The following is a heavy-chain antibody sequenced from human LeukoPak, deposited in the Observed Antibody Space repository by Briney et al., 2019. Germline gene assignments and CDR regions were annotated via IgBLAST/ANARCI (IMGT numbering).Heavy chain of an antibody. CDR2: ISGSGGNT. J-gene: IGHJ4*02. V-gene: IGHV3-23*01. CDR1: GFTFNNNA. Sequence: GGSLRLSCAASGFTFNNNAMSWVRQAPGKGLEWVSFISGSGGNTYYADSVKGRVTISRDNSKNTLYLQMNSLGAEDTALYYCAKFRGGSNQALYFDYWGQGTLVTVSS. CDR3: AKFRGGSNQALYFDY. D-gene: IGHD2-15*01.